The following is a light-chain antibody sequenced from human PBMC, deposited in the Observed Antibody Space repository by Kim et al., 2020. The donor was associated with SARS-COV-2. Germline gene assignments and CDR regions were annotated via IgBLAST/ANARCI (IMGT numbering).Light chain of an antibody. CDR3: SSFAGSHYV. J-gene: IGLJ1*01. CDR2: EVH. V-gene: IGLV2-8*01. Sequence: PGQSVTISCSGTSRDVVAYNYVSWYQQHPGKAPQLMIYEVHKRPSGVPHRFSGSKSGNTASLTVSGLQPEDEADYYCSSFAGSHYVFGTGTKVTVL. CDR1: SRDVVAYNY.